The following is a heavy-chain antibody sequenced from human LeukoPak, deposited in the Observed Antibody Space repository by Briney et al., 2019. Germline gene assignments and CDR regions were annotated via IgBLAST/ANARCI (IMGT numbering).Heavy chain of an antibody. D-gene: IGHD5-18*01. V-gene: IGHV1-69*06. CDR1: GGTFSSYA. J-gene: IGHJ6*03. Sequence: ASVKVSCKASGGTFSSYAISWVRQAPGQGLEWMGGIIPIFGTANYAQKFQGRVTITADKSTSTAYMELSSLRSEDTAVYYCATLGLPRGYSFSCYYMDVWGKGTTVTVSS. CDR3: ATLGLPRGYSFSCYYMDV. CDR2: IIPIFGTA.